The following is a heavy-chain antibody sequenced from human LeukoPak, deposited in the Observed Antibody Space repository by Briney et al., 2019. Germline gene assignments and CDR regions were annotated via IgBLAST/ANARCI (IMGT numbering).Heavy chain of an antibody. CDR2: IYYSGST. CDR3: ARTRSDFWSGYYYYYYYMDV. Sequence: SETLSLTCTVSGGSISSSSYYWGWIRQPPGKGLEWIGSIYYSGSTYYNPSLKSRVTISVDTSKNQFSLKLSSVTAADTAVYYCARTRSDFWSGYYYYYYYMDVWGKGTTVTVSS. D-gene: IGHD3-3*01. V-gene: IGHV4-39*01. CDR1: GGSISSSSYY. J-gene: IGHJ6*03.